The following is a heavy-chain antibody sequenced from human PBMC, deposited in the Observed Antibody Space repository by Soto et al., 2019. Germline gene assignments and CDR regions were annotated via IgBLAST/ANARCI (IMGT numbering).Heavy chain of an antibody. D-gene: IGHD3-10*01. CDR2: ISYDGSNK. CDR3: ARENVLLWFGEFPNWFDP. V-gene: IGHV3-30-3*01. CDR1: GFTFSSYA. J-gene: IGHJ5*02. Sequence: PGGSLRLSCAASGFTFSSYAMHWVRQAPGKGLEWVAVISYDGSNKYYAESVKGRFTISRDNSKNTLYLQMNSLRAEDTAVYYCARENVLLWFGEFPNWFDPWGQGTLVTVSS.